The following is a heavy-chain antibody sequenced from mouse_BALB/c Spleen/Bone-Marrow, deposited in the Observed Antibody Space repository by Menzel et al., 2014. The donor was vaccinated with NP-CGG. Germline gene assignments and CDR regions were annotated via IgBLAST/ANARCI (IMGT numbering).Heavy chain of an antibody. CDR3: ARDMGGLLFDY. J-gene: IGHJ2*01. CDR1: GFTFTDYY. V-gene: IGHV7-3*02. CDR2: IRNKANGYTT. Sequence: DVQLVESGGGLIQPGGSLRLSCATSGFTFTDYYMTWVRQPPGEALEWLGFIRNKANGYTTEYSASVKGRFTISRDNSQSILYLQMNTLRAEDSATYYCARDMGGLLFDYWGQGTTLTVSS. D-gene: IGHD2-3*01.